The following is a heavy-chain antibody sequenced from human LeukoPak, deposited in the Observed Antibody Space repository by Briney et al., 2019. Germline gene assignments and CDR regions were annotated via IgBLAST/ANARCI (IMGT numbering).Heavy chain of an antibody. CDR3: AKDQCTRTRCDGYPGH. D-gene: IGHD2-2*03. CDR2: LHFDGTTK. J-gene: IGHJ4*02. Sequence: GGSLRLSCAASGFTFSSYGMHWVRQAPGKGLEWVAFLHFDGTTKYSGDSVKGRFTVSRDNSKDILYLQMDSLRPEDTAVYYCAKDQCTRTRCDGYPGHWGQGTLVAVSS. CDR1: GFTFSSYG. V-gene: IGHV3-30*02.